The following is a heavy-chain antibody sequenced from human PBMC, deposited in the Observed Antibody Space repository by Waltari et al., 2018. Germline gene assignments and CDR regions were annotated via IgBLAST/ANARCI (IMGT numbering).Heavy chain of an antibody. Sequence: QVQLQQWGAGLLKPSETLSPTCAVYGGSFSGFYWSCIRQPPGKVLEWIGEINHGGSTNYTPSVKSRVTISVDTSKNQFSLKLSTVTAADTAVYYCARGWYGSGSYYPNWFDPWGQGTLVTVSS. J-gene: IGHJ5*02. CDR1: GGSFSGFY. CDR3: ARGWYGSGSYYPNWFDP. CDR2: INHGGST. D-gene: IGHD3-10*01. V-gene: IGHV4-34*01.